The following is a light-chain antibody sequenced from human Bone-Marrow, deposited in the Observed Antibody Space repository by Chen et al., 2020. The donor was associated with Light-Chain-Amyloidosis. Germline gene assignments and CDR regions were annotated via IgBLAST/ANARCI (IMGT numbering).Light chain of an antibody. Sequence: SYELTQPPSVSVSPGQTARITCSGDDLPAKYAYWYQQKPGQAPVLVIDRDTERPSGSSERFSGCSSGATATLTISGVQEEGEADDHCQSADSSGTYEVIFGGGTKLTVL. CDR2: RDT. CDR1: DLPAKY. V-gene: IGLV3-25*02. J-gene: IGLJ2*01. CDR3: QSADSSGTYEVI.